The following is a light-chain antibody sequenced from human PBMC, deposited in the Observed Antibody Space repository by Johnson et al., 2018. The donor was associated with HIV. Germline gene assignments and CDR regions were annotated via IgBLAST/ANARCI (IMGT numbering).Light chain of an antibody. J-gene: IGLJ1*01. CDR2: DNN. V-gene: IGLV1-51*01. Sequence: QSVLTQPPSVSAAPGQKVTISCSGSSSNIGNNYVSWYQQLPGTAPKLLIYDNNKRPSGIPDRFSGSKSGTSATLGITGLQTGDEADYYCGTWDSRLSAVVCGTGTKVTVL. CDR1: SSNIGNNY. CDR3: GTWDSRLSAVV.